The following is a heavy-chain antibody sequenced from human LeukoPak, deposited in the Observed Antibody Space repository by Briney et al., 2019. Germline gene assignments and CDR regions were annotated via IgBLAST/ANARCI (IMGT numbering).Heavy chain of an antibody. Sequence: SETLSLTCTVSGGSISSSSYYWGWIRQPPGKALEWIGSIYYSGSTYYNPSLKSRVTISLDTSKKHFSLNLISVSAADTAVYFCARGTGFSTGWFGYWGQGTLVSVSS. CDR2: IYYSGST. CDR1: GGSISSSSYY. J-gene: IGHJ4*02. D-gene: IGHD6-19*01. V-gene: IGHV4-39*07. CDR3: ARGTGFSTGWFGY.